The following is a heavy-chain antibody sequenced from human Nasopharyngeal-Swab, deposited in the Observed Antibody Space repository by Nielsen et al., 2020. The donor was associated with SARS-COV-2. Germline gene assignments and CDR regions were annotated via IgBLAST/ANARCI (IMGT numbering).Heavy chain of an antibody. V-gene: IGHV4-59*01. D-gene: IGHD3-22*01. J-gene: IGHJ1*01. CDR3: ARYGSTYYYDSSGYTQGVYFQH. CDR2: IYYSGST. CDR1: SDSISPYF. Sequence: SETLSLTCTVSSDSISPYFWNWLRQPPGKGLEWIGHIYYSGSTNYNPSLKSRVTISVDTSKNQFSLKLSSVTAADTAVYYCARYGSTYYYDSSGYTQGVYFQHWGQGTLVTVSS.